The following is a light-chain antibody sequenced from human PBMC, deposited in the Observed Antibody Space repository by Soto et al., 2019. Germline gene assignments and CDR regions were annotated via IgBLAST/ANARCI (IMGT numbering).Light chain of an antibody. CDR3: QQYYSYPIT. CDR1: QGISSY. V-gene: IGKV1-8*01. J-gene: IGKJ5*01. CDR2: AAS. Sequence: AIRMTQSPSSLSASTGDRVTITCRASQGISSYLAWYQQKPGKAPKLLIYAASTLVRGVPSRFSGRGSGTEFTLTISSLQAEDFATYYCQQYYSYPITFGQGTRLEIK.